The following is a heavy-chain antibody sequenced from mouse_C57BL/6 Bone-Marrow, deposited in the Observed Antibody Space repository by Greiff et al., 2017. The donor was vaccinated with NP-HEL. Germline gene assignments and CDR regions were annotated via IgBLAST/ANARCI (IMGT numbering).Heavy chain of an antibody. CDR2: IYPGSGST. CDR3: ARLDTTVVAHWYFDV. Sequence: QVQLQQPGAELVKPGASVKMSCKASGYTFTSYWITWVKQRPGQGLEWIGDIYPGSGSTNYNEKFKGKATLTVDTSSSTAYMQLSSLTSEDSAVYYCARLDTTVVAHWYFDVWDTGTTVTVSS. D-gene: IGHD1-1*01. J-gene: IGHJ1*03. V-gene: IGHV1-55*01. CDR1: GYTFTSYW.